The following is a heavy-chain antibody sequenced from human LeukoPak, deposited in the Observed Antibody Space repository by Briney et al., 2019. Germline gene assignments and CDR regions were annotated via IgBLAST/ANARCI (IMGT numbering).Heavy chain of an antibody. CDR3: ARVGRGDSYFDY. Sequence: SQTLSLTCAISGDSVSSNSATCHWIRQSPSRGLEWLARTYYRSKWYNDYAVFVKSRITINPDTSKNQFSLQVDSVTPEDTAVYYCARVGRGDSYFDYWGQGILVTVSS. V-gene: IGHV6-1*01. CDR2: TYYRSKWYN. CDR1: GDSVSSNSAT. J-gene: IGHJ4*02. D-gene: IGHD2-21*02.